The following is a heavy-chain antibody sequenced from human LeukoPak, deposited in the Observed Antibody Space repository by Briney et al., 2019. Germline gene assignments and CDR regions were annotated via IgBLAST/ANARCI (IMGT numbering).Heavy chain of an antibody. D-gene: IGHD4-23*01. CDR2: IYYRGCT. V-gene: IGHV4-59*11. CDR3: ARETTVVTPGRSDVFDI. J-gene: IGHJ3*02. Sequence: SETLSLTCTVSGGSISSHYWNWIRQPPGQGLEWIGNIYYRGCTNYNPSLKCRVTISVHTSKNPFSLKLSSVTAADTAVYYCARETTVVTPGRSDVFDIWGQGTMVTVSS. CDR1: GGSISSHY.